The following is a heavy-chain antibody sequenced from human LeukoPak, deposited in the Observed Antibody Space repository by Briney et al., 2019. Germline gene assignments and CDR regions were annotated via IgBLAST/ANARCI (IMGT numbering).Heavy chain of an antibody. J-gene: IGHJ3*02. D-gene: IGHD1-1*01. V-gene: IGHV1-18*04. CDR2: ISAYNGNT. CDR1: GYTFTSYG. CDR3: ARDRGPTLDMWAFDI. Sequence: ASVKVSCKASGYTFTSYGVSWVRQAPGQGLEWMGWISAYNGNTNYAQKLQGRVTMTTDTSTSTAYMELRSLRSDDTAVYYCARDRGPTLDMWAFDIWGQGTMVTVSS.